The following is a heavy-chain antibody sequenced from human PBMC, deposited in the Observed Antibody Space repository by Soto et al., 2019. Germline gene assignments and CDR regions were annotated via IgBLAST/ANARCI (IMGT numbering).Heavy chain of an antibody. CDR2: IYPADSDT. Sequence: GESLKISCEGSGYSFTSYWIGWVRQMPGKGLEWMGIIYPADSDTRYSPSFQGQVTISADKSISTAYLQWSSLKASDTAMYYCAKLYRSSTSRGDTFDIWGQGTMVTVSS. V-gene: IGHV5-51*03. D-gene: IGHD2-2*01. CDR3: AKLYRSSTSRGDTFDI. CDR1: GYSFTSYW. J-gene: IGHJ3*02.